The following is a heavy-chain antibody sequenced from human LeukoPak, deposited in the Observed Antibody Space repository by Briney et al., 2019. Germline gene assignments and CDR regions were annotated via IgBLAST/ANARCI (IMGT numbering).Heavy chain of an antibody. CDR2: ISWNSGSI. Sequence: GGSLRLSCAASGFTFDDYAMHWVRHAPGKGLEWVSGISWNSGSIGYADSVKGRFTISRDNAKNSLYLQMNSLRAEDTALYYCAKARGIAAAGHHFDYWGQGTLVTVSS. V-gene: IGHV3-9*01. CDR1: GFTFDDYA. CDR3: AKARGIAAAGHHFDY. J-gene: IGHJ4*02. D-gene: IGHD6-13*01.